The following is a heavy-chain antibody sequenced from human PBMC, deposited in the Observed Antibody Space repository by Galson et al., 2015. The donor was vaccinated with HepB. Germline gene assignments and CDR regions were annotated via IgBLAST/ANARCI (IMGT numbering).Heavy chain of an antibody. CDR3: ARSGTAAGFLGL. CDR2: ISAYNGNT. D-gene: IGHD6-25*01. CDR1: AYTFTNYN. Sequence: SVKVSCKASAYTFTNYNINWVRQAPGQGLQWMGWISAYNGNTNYAQKFQGRVTMTTDTSTTTAYMELRNLRSDDTAVYYCARSGTAAGFLGLWGQGTLVTVSS. V-gene: IGHV1-18*01. J-gene: IGHJ4*02.